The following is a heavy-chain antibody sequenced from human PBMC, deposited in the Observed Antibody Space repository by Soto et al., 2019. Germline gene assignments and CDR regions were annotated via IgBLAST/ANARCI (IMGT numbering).Heavy chain of an antibody. D-gene: IGHD3-10*01. Sequence: GASVKVSCKASGYTFTSYGISWVRQAPGQGLEWMGWISAYNGNTNYAQKLQGRVTMTTDTSTSTAYMELRSLRSDDTAVYYCARQHYYGSGSYYNAGYYYYYMDVWGKGTTVTVSS. CDR1: GYTFTSYG. J-gene: IGHJ6*03. CDR2: ISAYNGNT. CDR3: ARQHYYGSGSYYNAGYYYYYMDV. V-gene: IGHV1-18*01.